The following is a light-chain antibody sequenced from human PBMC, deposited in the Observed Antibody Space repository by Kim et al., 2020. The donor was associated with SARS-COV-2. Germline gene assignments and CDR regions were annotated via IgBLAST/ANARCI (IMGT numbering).Light chain of an antibody. V-gene: IGKV3-15*01. CDR3: QQYKNWPYT. CDR2: DAY. CDR1: GRVSSN. Sequence: AWARRSATLPGRASGRVSSNLARYEQRPGQPPRLLLYDAYTRATGSPARFRGSWSGTEFTLTIRSLQSEDFAVYFCQQYKNWPYTFGQGTKLE. J-gene: IGKJ2*01.